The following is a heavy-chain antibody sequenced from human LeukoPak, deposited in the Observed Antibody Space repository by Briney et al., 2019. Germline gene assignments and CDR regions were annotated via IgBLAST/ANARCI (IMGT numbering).Heavy chain of an antibody. CDR1: GGSIRNNY. J-gene: IGHJ4*02. CDR2: IYYSGST. D-gene: IGHD2-2*01. CDR3: ARWVVGHYLDY. V-gene: IGHV4-59*01. Sequence: ASETLSLTCTVSGGSIRNNYWSWIPQPPGKGLEWIGYIYYSGSTDYNPSLKSRVIISVDTSRNQFSLKLSSVAAADTAVYYCARWVVGHYLDYWGQGTLVTVSS.